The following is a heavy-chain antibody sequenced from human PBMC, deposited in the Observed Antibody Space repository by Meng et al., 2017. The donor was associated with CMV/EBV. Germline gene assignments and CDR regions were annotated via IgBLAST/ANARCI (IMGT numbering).Heavy chain of an antibody. V-gene: IGHV3-33*06. CDR3: AKGSRLPEGIYYYGMDV. J-gene: IGHJ6*02. CDR2: IWYDGSNK. Sequence: GESLKIPCAASGFTFSSYGMYWVRQAPGKGLEWVAVIWYDGSNKYYADSVKGRFTISRDNSKNTLYLQMNSLRAEDTAVYYCAKGSRLPEGIYYYGMDVWGQGTTVTVSS. CDR1: GFTFSSYG. D-gene: IGHD2-2*01.